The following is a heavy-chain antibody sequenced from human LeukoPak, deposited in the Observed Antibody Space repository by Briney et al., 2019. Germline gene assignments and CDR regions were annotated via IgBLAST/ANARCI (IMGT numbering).Heavy chain of an antibody. Sequence: PSETLSLTCTVSGDSISGYYWSWIRQSAGKGLEYIGRISTTGNTNDIPSLKSRVTMSLDTSKNQFFLKLSSVTAADTAVYYCARETSQKGAHYMDVWGKGTTVTISS. CDR2: ISTTGNT. CDR3: ARETSQKGAHYMDV. CDR1: GDSISGYY. V-gene: IGHV4-4*07. D-gene: IGHD3-16*01. J-gene: IGHJ6*03.